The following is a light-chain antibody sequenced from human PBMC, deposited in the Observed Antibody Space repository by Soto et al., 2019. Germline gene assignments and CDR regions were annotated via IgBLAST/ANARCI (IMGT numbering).Light chain of an antibody. Sequence: DIQMTQSPSSLSASVGDRVIITCRASQSIGGYINWYQQKPGKAPKLLISAASNLQSGVPSRFSGSGSGTAFTLTISRLQPEDYATYYCQQSYYFPHTFGGGTKVEIK. CDR2: AAS. CDR1: QSIGGY. CDR3: QQSYYFPHT. V-gene: IGKV1-39*01. J-gene: IGKJ4*01.